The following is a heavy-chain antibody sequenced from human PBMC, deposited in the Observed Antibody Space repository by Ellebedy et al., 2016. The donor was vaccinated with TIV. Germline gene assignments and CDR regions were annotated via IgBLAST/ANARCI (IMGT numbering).Heavy chain of an antibody. D-gene: IGHD6-6*01. V-gene: IGHV1-69*04. CDR2: IIPILGIA. Sequence: AASVKVSCKASGGTFSSYAISWVRQAPGQGLEWMGRIIPILGIANYAQKFQGRVTITADKSTSTAYMELSSLRSEDTAVYYCARGSHPNPYASSSDGGIDPWGQGTPVTVSS. CDR3: ARGSHPNPYASSSDGGIDP. CDR1: GGTFSSYA. J-gene: IGHJ5*02.